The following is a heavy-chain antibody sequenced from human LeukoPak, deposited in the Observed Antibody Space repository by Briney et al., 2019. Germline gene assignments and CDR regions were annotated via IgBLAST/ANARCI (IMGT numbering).Heavy chain of an antibody. D-gene: IGHD3-10*01. CDR3: RRHHVYYYGSNPYFDY. V-gene: IGHV4-34*01. J-gene: IGHJ4*02. Sequence: PSETLSLTSAGYAGSFCGNYWSWIPPPPGKGLEWIVETNHSGTTNYNTSLKSRATTAVGTTKTPFSLKLSSVTAESTALYYWRRHHVYYYGSNPYFDYWGKGTLVTVSS. CDR1: AGSFCGNY. CDR2: TNHSGTT.